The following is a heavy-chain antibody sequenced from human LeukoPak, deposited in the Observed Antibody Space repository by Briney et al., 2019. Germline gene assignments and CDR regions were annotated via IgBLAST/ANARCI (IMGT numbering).Heavy chain of an antibody. Sequence: GGSLRLSCAASGXTFSNYAMHWVRQAPGKGLEWVALIWYDGTNKYYADSVKGRFTISRDTSWNTLYLQMNSLRAEDTAVYYCAREGSSTLYYFDYWGQGTQVTVSS. CDR2: IWYDGTNK. CDR1: GXTFSNYA. CDR3: AREGSSTLYYFDY. J-gene: IGHJ4*02. V-gene: IGHV3-33*01. D-gene: IGHD6-13*01.